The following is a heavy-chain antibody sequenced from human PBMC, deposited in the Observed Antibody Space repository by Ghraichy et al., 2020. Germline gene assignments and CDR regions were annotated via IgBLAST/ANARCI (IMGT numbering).Heavy chain of an antibody. J-gene: IGHJ4*02. CDR2: ISGSFNTI. Sequence: GGSLRLSCGASGFTFSNYSMNWVRQAPGKGLECISYISGSFNTIYYADSVKGRFTISRDNARDSLFLQMNSLRADDTAVYYCARDNYLDYWGQGTLVTVSS. CDR1: GFTFSNYS. CDR3: ARDNYLDY. V-gene: IGHV3-48*04.